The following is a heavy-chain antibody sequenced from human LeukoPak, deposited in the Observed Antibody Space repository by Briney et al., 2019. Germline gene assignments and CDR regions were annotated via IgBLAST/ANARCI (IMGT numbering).Heavy chain of an antibody. CDR3: ARDPTTVMTVPWYFDT. J-gene: IGHJ4*02. Sequence: PSEALSLTCAVYDGSFTGYFWNWIRQSPGKGLEWIGEINHRGSTNYNPSLKSRLTISVDTSKNQFSLRLTSVTAADTGVYFCARDPTTVMTVPWYFDTWGQGTLVTVSS. D-gene: IGHD4-11*01. V-gene: IGHV4-34*01. CDR1: DGSFTGYF. CDR2: INHRGST.